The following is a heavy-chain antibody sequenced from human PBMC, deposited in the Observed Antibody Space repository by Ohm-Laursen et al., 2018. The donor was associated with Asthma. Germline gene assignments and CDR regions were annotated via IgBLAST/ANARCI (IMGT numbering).Heavy chain of an antibody. CDR3: ARMNPTRGSDY. CDR2: INHGGST. CDR1: GGSFSGYY. V-gene: IGHV4-34*01. J-gene: IGHJ4*02. Sequence: SQTLSLTCAVYGGSFSGYYWSWIRQPPGKGLEWIGEINHGGSTNYNPSLKSRVTISVDTSKNQFSLKLSSVTAADTAVYYCARMNPTRGSDYWGQGTLVTVSS. D-gene: IGHD5-12*01.